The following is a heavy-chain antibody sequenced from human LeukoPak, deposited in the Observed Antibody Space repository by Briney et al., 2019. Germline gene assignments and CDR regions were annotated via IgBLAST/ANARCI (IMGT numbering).Heavy chain of an antibody. V-gene: IGHV1-18*01. CDR3: ARGYQGITIFGVVTRDYYYMDV. J-gene: IGHJ6*03. CDR1: GYTFTSYG. D-gene: IGHD3-3*01. CDR2: ISAYNGNT. Sequence: ASVKVSCKASGYTFTSYGISWVRQAPGQGLEWMGWISAYNGNTNYAQKLQGRVTMTTDTSTSTAYMELRSLRSDDTAVYYRARGYQGITIFGVVTRDYYYMDVWGKGTTVTVSS.